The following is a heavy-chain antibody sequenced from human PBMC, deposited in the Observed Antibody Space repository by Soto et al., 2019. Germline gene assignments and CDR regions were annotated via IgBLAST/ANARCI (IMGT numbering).Heavy chain of an antibody. CDR3: ARRRYADWAFDF. CDR1: GGSISGYY. J-gene: IGHJ4*02. D-gene: IGHD3-9*01. CDR2: IHYSGST. V-gene: IGHV4-59*01. Sequence: PSETLSLTCTVSGGSISGYYWIWTRRPPGKGLDWIGYIHYSGSTNYIPSLKSRVTISVDTSKNQVSLKLRSVTAADTAVYYCARRRYADWAFDFWGQGTRVTVSS.